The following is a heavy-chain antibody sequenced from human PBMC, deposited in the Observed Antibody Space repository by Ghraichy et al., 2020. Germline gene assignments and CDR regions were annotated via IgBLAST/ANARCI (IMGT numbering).Heavy chain of an antibody. J-gene: IGHJ4*02. CDR1: GFTFSSYS. D-gene: IGHD4-17*01. CDR3: AKDRDDYGAFDY. V-gene: IGHV3-21*01. Sequence: GGSLRLSCAASGFTFSSYSMNWVRQAPGKGLEWVSSISSSSSYIYYADSVKGRFTISRDNAKNSLYLQMNSLRAEDTAVYYCAKDRDDYGAFDYWGQGTLVTVSS. CDR2: ISSSSSYI.